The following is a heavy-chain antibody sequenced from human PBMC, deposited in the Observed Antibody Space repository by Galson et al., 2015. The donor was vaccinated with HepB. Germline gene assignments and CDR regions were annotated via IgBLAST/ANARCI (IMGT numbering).Heavy chain of an antibody. J-gene: IGHJ4*02. CDR2: ISGGGDIA. Sequence: SLRLSCAASGFIFSIHAMSWVRQAPGKGLEWVSDISGGGDIAYYADSVKGRFTISRDNSKNTLYLQMNSLRAEDTAVYYCALRGYRRSSFFDYWGQGTLAIASS. V-gene: IGHV3-23*01. CDR3: ALRGYRRSSFFDY. D-gene: IGHD6-6*01. CDR1: GFIFSIHA.